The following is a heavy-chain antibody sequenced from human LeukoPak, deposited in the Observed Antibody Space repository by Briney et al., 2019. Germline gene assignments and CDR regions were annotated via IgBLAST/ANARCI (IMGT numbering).Heavy chain of an antibody. D-gene: IGHD3-10*01. V-gene: IGHV1-69*04. J-gene: IGHJ4*02. CDR1: GGTSNSHA. CDR2: IIPILGIA. CDR3: ASHGGSPAFDY. Sequence: ASVKVSCKASGGTSNSHAISWVRQAPGQGLEWMGRIIPILGIANYAQKFQGRVTITADKSTSTAYMELSSLRSEDTAVYYCASHGGSPAFDYWGQGTLVTVSS.